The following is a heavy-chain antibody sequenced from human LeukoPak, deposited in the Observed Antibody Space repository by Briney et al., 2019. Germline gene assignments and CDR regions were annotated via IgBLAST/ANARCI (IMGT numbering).Heavy chain of an antibody. Sequence: ASVKVSCKASGYTFTSYGISWVRQAPGQGLEWMGWISAYNGNTNYAQKLQGRVTMTTDTSTSTAYMELRSLRSDDTAVYYRARGREYYYGSGSYYNNWFDPWGQGTLVTVSS. J-gene: IGHJ5*02. CDR1: GYTFTSYG. CDR2: ISAYNGNT. D-gene: IGHD3-10*01. CDR3: ARGREYYYGSGSYYNNWFDP. V-gene: IGHV1-18*01.